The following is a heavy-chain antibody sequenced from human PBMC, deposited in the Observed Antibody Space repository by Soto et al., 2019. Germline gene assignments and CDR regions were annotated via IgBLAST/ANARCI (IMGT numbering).Heavy chain of an antibody. CDR3: ARDSGGSLHYYYMDV. D-gene: IGHD2-15*01. CDR2: INPSGGST. V-gene: IGHV1-46*03. Sequence: GASVKVSCKASGYTFTSYYMHWVRQAPGQVLEWMGIINPSGGSTSYAQKFQGRVTMTRDTSTSTVYMELSSLRSEDTAVYYCARDSGGSLHYYYMDVWGKGTTVTVSS. J-gene: IGHJ6*03. CDR1: GYTFTSYY.